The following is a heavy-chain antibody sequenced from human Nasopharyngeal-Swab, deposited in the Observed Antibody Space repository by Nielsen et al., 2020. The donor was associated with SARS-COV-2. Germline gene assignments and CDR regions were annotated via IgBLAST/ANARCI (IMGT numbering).Heavy chain of an antibody. J-gene: IGHJ6*02. V-gene: IGHV1-8*01. D-gene: IGHD2-15*01. CDR3: ASGVVVAATDYGMDV. CDR1: GYTFTSYD. Sequence: ASVKVSCKASGYTFTSYDINWVRQATGQGLEWMGWMNPNSGNTGYVQKFQGRVTMTRNTSISTAYMELSSLRSEDTAVYYCASGVVVAATDYGMDVWGQGTTVTVSS. CDR2: MNPNSGNT.